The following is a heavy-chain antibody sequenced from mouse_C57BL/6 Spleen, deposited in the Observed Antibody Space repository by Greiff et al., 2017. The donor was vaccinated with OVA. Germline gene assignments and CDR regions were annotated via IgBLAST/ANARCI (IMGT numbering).Heavy chain of an antibody. CDR1: GYAFTNYL. CDR2: INPGSGGT. J-gene: IGHJ2*01. D-gene: IGHD2-2*01. Sequence: VQLQQSGAELVRPGTSVKVSCKASGYAFTNYLIEWVKQRPGQGLEWIGVINPGSGGTNYNEKFKGKATLTADKSSSTAYMQLSSLTSEDSAVYFCARNGYDGNFDDWGQGTTLTVSS. CDR3: ARNGYDGNFDD. V-gene: IGHV1-54*01.